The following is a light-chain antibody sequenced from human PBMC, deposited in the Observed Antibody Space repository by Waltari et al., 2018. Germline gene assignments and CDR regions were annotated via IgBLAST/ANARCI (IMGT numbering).Light chain of an antibody. CDR1: QGISSY. V-gene: IGKV1-8*01. CDR2: GAS. J-gene: IGKJ4*01. CDR3: QQYHNYPF. Sequence: AIRITQSPSSLSASTGDRVTITCRASQGISSYLAWYQQKPGKAPKLLIYGASTLQSGVPSRFSGSGSGTDFTLTIRCLQSEDFATYYCQQYHNYPFFGGGTRVEIK.